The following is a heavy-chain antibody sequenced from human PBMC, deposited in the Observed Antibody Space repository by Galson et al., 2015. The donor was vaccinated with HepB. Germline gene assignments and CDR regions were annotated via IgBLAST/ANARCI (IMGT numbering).Heavy chain of an antibody. Sequence: SLRLSCAATGFTFSTYGMIWVRQAPGKGLEWVSIITGSTYIFYPDSVKGRFTISRDDAKNSLYLQMNSLRAEDTAVYYCARYHRADRSSWLDYWGQGTPVTVSS. J-gene: IGHJ4*02. CDR3: ARYHRADRSSWLDY. D-gene: IGHD6-13*01. CDR1: GFTFSTYG. CDR2: ITGSTYI. V-gene: IGHV3-21*01.